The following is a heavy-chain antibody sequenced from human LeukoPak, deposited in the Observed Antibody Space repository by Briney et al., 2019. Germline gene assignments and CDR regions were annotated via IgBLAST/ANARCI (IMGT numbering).Heavy chain of an antibody. CDR1: GFTFSSYA. Sequence: GESLRLSCAASGFTFSSYAMSWVRQAPGKGLEWVSVISGSGGSTYYADSVKGRFTISRDNSKNTVYLQMNSLRAEDTAVYYCAKDQDGNTAMVVSYWGQGTLVTVSS. CDR2: ISGSGGST. J-gene: IGHJ4*02. D-gene: IGHD5-18*01. V-gene: IGHV3-23*01. CDR3: AKDQDGNTAMVVSY.